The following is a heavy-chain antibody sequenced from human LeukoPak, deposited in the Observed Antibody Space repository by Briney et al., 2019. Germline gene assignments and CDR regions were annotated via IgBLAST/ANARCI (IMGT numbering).Heavy chain of an antibody. D-gene: IGHD2-15*01. CDR2: ISGSGGTT. CDR1: GFTFSSYA. CDR3: AKDSEVDASMDH. Sequence: GGSLRLSCAASGFTFSSYAMSWVRQAPGMGLEWVSLISGSGGTTNYADSVKGRFTISRDNSKNTVYLQMNSLRTEDTAVYYCAKDSEVDASMDHWGQGTLVTVSS. V-gene: IGHV3-23*01. J-gene: IGHJ4*02.